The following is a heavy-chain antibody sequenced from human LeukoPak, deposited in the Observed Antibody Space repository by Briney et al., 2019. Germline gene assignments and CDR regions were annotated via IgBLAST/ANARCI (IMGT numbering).Heavy chain of an antibody. CDR3: AKRRSPGSGWYFENYFDY. Sequence: GGSLRLSCAASGFTFSSYGMRWVRQAPGKGLEWVAVISYDGSNKYYADSVKGRFTISRDNSKNTLYLQMNSLRAEDTAVYYCAKRRSPGSGWYFENYFDYWGQGTLVTVSS. D-gene: IGHD6-19*01. V-gene: IGHV3-30*18. CDR1: GFTFSSYG. CDR2: ISYDGSNK. J-gene: IGHJ4*02.